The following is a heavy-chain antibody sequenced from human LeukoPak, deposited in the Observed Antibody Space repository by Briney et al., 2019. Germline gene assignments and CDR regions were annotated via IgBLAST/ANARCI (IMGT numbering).Heavy chain of an antibody. J-gene: IGHJ6*02. Sequence: GGSLRLSCAASGFDFSSNWMHWVRHAPGKGLVWVSRIASDGSSTTYADSVKGRFSISRDSAKNTLYLQMNSLRAEDTAVYYCASGGYYYYYGMDVWGQGTTVTVSS. D-gene: IGHD2-15*01. V-gene: IGHV3-74*01. CDR1: GFDFSSNW. CDR2: IASDGSST. CDR3: ASGGYYYYYGMDV.